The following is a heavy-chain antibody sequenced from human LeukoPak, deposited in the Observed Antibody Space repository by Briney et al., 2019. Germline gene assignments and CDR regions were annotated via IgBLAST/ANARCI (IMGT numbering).Heavy chain of an antibody. Sequence: ASVTVSFKASGYTFTGYYMHWVRQAPGQGLEWMGWINPNSGGTNYAQKFQGWVTMTRDTSISTAYMELSRLRSDDTAVYYCARSFGSSWSYYYYYYGMDVWGQGTTVTVSS. CDR3: ARSFGSSWSYYYYYYGMDV. J-gene: IGHJ6*02. D-gene: IGHD6-13*01. V-gene: IGHV1-2*04. CDR2: INPNSGGT. CDR1: GYTFTGYY.